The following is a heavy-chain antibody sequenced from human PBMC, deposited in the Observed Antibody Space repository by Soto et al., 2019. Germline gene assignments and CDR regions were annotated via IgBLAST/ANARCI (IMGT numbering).Heavy chain of an antibody. CDR1: GGSISSYY. V-gene: IGHV4-59*01. J-gene: IGHJ4*02. CDR2: IYYSGST. CDR3: ARTVDLVATIYTRGGDYFDD. D-gene: IGHD5-12*01. Sequence: SETLSLTCTVSGGSISSYYWSWIRQPPGKGLEWIGYIYYSGSTNYNPSLKSRVTISVDTSKNQFSLKLSSVTAADTAVYYCARTVDLVATIYTRGGDYFDDCGQAPLVTV.